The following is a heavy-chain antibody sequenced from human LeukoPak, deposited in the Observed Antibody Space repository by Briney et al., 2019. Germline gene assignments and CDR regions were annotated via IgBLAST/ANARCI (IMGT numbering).Heavy chain of an antibody. CDR2: IRSKTDGETT. V-gene: IGHV3-15*07. J-gene: IGHJ4*02. CDR3: TTEKDY. CDR1: GFTFSKAW. Sequence: GGSLRLSCAASGFTFSKAWMNWVRQAPGKGLEWVGRIRSKTDGETTDYAAPVKGRFSISRDDSKNTVYLQMNSLKTEDAAVYYCTTEKDYWGQGTLVTVSS.